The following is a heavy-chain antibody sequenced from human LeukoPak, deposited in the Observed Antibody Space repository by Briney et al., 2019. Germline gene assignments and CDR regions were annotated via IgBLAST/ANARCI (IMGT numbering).Heavy chain of an antibody. J-gene: IGHJ4*02. Sequence: GGSLRLSCAASGFTFSGYSRNWVRQAPGKGLEWVSSISSSSSYIYYAASVKGRFTISRDNAKNSLYLQMNSLRAEDMAVYYCARSFLSIAAAATDYWGQGTLVTVSS. D-gene: IGHD6-13*01. CDR3: ARSFLSIAAAATDY. CDR2: ISSSSSYI. CDR1: GFTFSGYS. V-gene: IGHV3-21*01.